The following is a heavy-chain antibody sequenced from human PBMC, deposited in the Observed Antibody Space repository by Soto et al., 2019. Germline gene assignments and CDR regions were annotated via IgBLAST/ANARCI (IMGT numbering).Heavy chain of an antibody. CDR2: INPATGAA. J-gene: IGHJ3*02. Sequence: QLHLVQSGAVVKKPGASVTVSCSASGYPVTAYYMHWVRQAPGRGLEWMGGINPATGAAKYTQTFQRRVTMTRDTSTSTVFMELSGLTSEDTAVFYGARGGGVGVAGSAAFDMWGQGTLVTVSS. CDR3: ARGGGVGVAGSAAFDM. V-gene: IGHV1-2*02. D-gene: IGHD3-3*01. CDR1: GYPVTAYY.